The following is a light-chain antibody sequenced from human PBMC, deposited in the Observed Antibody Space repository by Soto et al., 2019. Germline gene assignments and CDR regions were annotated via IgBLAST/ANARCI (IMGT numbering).Light chain of an antibody. CDR1: SSNIGAHYD. V-gene: IGLV1-40*01. J-gene: IGLJ3*02. CDR2: GNS. CDR3: SSHAGGNHWGV. Sequence: QSVLTQPPSVSGAPGQRVTISCTGSSSNIGAHYDVHWYQQLPGTAPKLLIYGNSNRPSGVPDRFSGSKSGNTASLTVSGLQADDEADYFCSSHAGGNHWGVFGGGTKLTVL.